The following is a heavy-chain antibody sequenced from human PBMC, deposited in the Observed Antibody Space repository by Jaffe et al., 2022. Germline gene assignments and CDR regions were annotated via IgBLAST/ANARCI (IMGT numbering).Heavy chain of an antibody. CDR2: MNPNSGNT. V-gene: IGHV1-8*01. Sequence: QVQLVQSGAEVKKPGASVKVSCKASGYTFTSYDINWVRQATGQGLEWMGWMNPNSGNTGYAQKFQGRVTMTRNTSISTAYMELSSLRSEDTAVYYCARVYDFWSGYYSGWGGAPALDAFDIWGQGTMVTVSS. CDR3: ARVYDFWSGYYSGWGGAPALDAFDI. CDR1: GYTFTSYD. J-gene: IGHJ3*02. D-gene: IGHD3-3*01.